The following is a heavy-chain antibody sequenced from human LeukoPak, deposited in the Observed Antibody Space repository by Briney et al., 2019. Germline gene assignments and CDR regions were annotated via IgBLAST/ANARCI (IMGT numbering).Heavy chain of an antibody. J-gene: IGHJ4*02. Sequence: GGSLRLSCAASGFTFSSYWMSWVRQSPGKGLEWVANIKLDGVEKYYVDSVKGRFTISRDNAKNSLCLQMNSLRGDDTAVYYCAHGGFITVAGTDCWGQGTLVTVSS. V-gene: IGHV3-7*03. D-gene: IGHD6-19*01. CDR1: GFTFSSYW. CDR3: AHGGFITVAGTDC. CDR2: IKLDGVEK.